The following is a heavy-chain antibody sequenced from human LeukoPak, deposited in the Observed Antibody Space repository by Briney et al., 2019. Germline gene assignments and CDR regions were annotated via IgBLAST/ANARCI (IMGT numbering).Heavy chain of an antibody. CDR3: AKSYYYHSGSFDY. CDR1: GFTFSTFN. CDR2: FSSDGRST. V-gene: IGHV3-30*18. Sequence: GRSLRLSCAASGFTFSTFNMHWLRQARGKGLEWVAVFSSDGRSTFYAENVQGRFTLSRDNSKNTLSLQMNSLRAEDTAVYYCAKSYYYHSGSFDYWGQGTLVTVSS. D-gene: IGHD3-10*01. J-gene: IGHJ4*02.